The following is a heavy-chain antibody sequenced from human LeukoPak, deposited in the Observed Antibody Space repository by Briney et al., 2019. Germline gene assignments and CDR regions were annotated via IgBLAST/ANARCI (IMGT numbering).Heavy chain of an antibody. J-gene: IGHJ4*02. D-gene: IGHD1-14*01. V-gene: IGHV1-46*01. CDR3: AREGGNNGFDY. Sequence: GASVNVSCKASGYTFTRYYMHWVRQAPGQGLEWMGIINPSSGSASYTQKFQGRVTLTRDTSTSTVYMELSSLRSEDTAVHYCAREGGNNGFDYWGQGTLVTVSS. CDR1: GYTFTRYY. CDR2: INPSSGSA.